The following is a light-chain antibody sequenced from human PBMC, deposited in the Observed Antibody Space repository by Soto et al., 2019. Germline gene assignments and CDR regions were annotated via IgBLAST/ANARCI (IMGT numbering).Light chain of an antibody. CDR3: HQYYSFPHS. Sequence: DVVMTQSPDSLAGSLGERATINCKSSQSVLFTAKNKNYLAWFQQKPGQPPKLLIYWASTRESGVPDRFNGSGAGTDFTLTISNLQPEDVAVYYCHQYYSFPHSFGQGTRLEMK. J-gene: IGKJ2*01. V-gene: IGKV4-1*01. CDR2: WAS. CDR1: QSVLFTAKNKNY.